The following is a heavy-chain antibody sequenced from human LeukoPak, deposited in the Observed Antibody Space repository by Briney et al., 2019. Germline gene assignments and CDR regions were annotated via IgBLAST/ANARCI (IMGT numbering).Heavy chain of an antibody. D-gene: IGHD2-15*01. CDR2: IYYGGST. J-gene: IGHJ5*02. V-gene: IGHV4-39*01. Sequence: SETLSLACTVSGGSISSSDYYWGWIRQPPGKGLEWIGSIYYGGSTYYNPSLKSRVTISVDTSMNQFSLKLSFVTTADTAVYYCARALGYCSGGSCTRGYNWFDPWGQGTLVTVPS. CDR1: GGSISSSDYY. CDR3: ARALGYCSGGSCTRGYNWFDP.